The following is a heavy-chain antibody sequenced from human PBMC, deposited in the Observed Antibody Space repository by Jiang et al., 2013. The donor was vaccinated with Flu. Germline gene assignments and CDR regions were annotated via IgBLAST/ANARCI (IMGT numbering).Heavy chain of an antibody. CDR2: IYPVDSDT. J-gene: IGHJ4*02. V-gene: IGHV5-51*01. CDR1: GYSFTIYW. Sequence: EVKKPGESLKISCKGSGYSFTIYWIAWVRQMPGKGLEWMGIIYPVDSDTRYSPSFQGQVTISADKSISTAYLQWSSLKASDTAMYYCARRGMGGYSYGSLGYWGQGTLVTVSS. D-gene: IGHD5-18*01. CDR3: ARRGMGGYSYGSLGY.